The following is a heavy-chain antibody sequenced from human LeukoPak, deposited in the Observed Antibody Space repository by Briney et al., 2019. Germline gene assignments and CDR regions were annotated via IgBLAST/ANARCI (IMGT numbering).Heavy chain of an antibody. V-gene: IGHV1-18*01. D-gene: IGHD2-15*01. Sequence: ASVKVSCKASGYTFTSYGISWVRQAPGQGLEWMGWVSAYNGNTNYAQKLQGRVTMTTDTSTSTAYMELRSLRSDDTAVYYCARVVYYYYYMDVWGKGTTVTVSS. J-gene: IGHJ6*03. CDR2: VSAYNGNT. CDR1: GYTFTSYG. CDR3: ARVVYYYYYMDV.